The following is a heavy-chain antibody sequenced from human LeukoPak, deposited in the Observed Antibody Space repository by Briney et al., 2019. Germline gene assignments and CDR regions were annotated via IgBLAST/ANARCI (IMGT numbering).Heavy chain of an antibody. D-gene: IGHD6-13*01. CDR2: IYYIGST. V-gene: IGHV4-59*01. Sequence: SETLSLTCTVSGGSISNYYWSWIRQPPGKGLEWVGYIYYIGSTNYNPSLKSRVTISLDTSKNQFSLELSSVFAADTAVYYCARTIASAGTLSFDYWGQGTLVTVSS. CDR3: ARTIASAGTLSFDY. CDR1: GGSISNYY. J-gene: IGHJ4*02.